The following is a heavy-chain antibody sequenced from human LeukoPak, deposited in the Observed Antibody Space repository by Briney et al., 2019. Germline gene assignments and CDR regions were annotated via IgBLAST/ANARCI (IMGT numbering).Heavy chain of an antibody. D-gene: IGHD6-13*01. J-gene: IGHJ4*02. CDR3: AKDITSSSWYGYFDN. Sequence: GGSLRLSCAASGFTFDDYTMHWVRQAPGKGLEWISLITWDGGSTSYADSVKGRFTISRDNTETSLFLQMNSLRIEDTAFYYCAKDITSSSWYGYFDNWGQGTLVTVSS. V-gene: IGHV3-43*01. CDR2: ITWDGGST. CDR1: GFTFDDYT.